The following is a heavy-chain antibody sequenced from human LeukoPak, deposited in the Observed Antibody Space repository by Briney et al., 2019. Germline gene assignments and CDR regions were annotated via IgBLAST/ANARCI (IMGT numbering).Heavy chain of an antibody. CDR3: ARSVIPAATAWFDP. CDR2: IIPILGIA. Sequence: SVKVSCKASGGTFSSYTISWVRQAPGQGLEWMGRIIPILGIANYAQKFQGRVTITADKATSTAYMELSSLRSEDTAVYYCARSVIPAATAWFDPWGQGTLVTVSS. CDR1: GGTFSSYT. D-gene: IGHD2-2*01. J-gene: IGHJ5*02. V-gene: IGHV1-69*02.